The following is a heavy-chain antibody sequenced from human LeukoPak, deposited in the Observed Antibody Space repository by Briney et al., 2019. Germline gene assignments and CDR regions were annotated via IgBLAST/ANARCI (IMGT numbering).Heavy chain of an antibody. V-gene: IGHV1-18*01. Sequence: ASVTVSCKASGYTFTSYGISWVRQAPGQGLEWMGWISAYNGNTNYAQKLQGRVTMTTDTSTSTAYTELRSLRSDDTAVYYCARVGKRDGYNFYYYYMDVWGKGTTVTVSS. CDR1: GYTFTSYG. CDR3: ARVGKRDGYNFYYYYMDV. J-gene: IGHJ6*03. D-gene: IGHD5-24*01. CDR2: ISAYNGNT.